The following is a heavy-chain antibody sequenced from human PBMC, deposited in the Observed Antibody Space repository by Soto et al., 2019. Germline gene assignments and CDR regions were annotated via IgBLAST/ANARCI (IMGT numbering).Heavy chain of an antibody. Sequence: PGGSLRLSCAASGFTFSSYGMHWVRQAPGKGLEWVAVISYDGSNKYYADSVKGRFTISRDNSKNTLYLQMNSLRAEDTAVYYCARDDKYVVVAASYGMDVWGQGTTVTVSS. D-gene: IGHD2-15*01. V-gene: IGHV3-30*03. J-gene: IGHJ6*02. CDR3: ARDDKYVVVAASYGMDV. CDR1: GFTFSSYG. CDR2: ISYDGSNK.